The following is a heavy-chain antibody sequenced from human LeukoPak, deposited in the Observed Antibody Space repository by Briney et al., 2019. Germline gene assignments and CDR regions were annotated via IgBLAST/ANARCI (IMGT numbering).Heavy chain of an antibody. Sequence: GGSLRLSCAASGFTFSSYWMSWVRQAPGKGLEWVANIKQDGSEKYYVDSVKGRFTISRDNAKNSLYLQMNSLRAEDTAVYYCAKGQREITMIVVVITPFGYWGQGTLVTVSS. J-gene: IGHJ4*02. CDR3: AKGQREITMIVVVITPFGY. CDR2: IKQDGSEK. CDR1: GFTFSSYW. V-gene: IGHV3-7*01. D-gene: IGHD3-22*01.